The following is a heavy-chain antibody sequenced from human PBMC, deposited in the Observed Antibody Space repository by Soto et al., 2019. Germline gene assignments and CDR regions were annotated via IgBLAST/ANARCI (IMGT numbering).Heavy chain of an antibody. V-gene: IGHV4-39*02. Sequence: PSETLSLTCTVSGGSISSYYWGWIRQPPGKGLEWIGSIYYSGSTYYNPSLKSRVTISVDTSKNQFSLKLSSVTAADTAVYYCARDRVFRDILTGSYYGMDVWGQGTTVTVSS. CDR1: GGSISSYY. CDR3: ARDRVFRDILTGSYYGMDV. CDR2: IYYSGST. J-gene: IGHJ6*02. D-gene: IGHD3-9*01.